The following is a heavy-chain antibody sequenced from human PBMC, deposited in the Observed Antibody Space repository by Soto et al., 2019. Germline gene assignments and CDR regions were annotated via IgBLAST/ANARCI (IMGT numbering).Heavy chain of an antibody. CDR3: ARGPPFH. J-gene: IGHJ4*02. Sequence: PSETLSLTCTVSGGSISSSSYYWGWIRQPPGKGLEWIGSIYYSGSTYYNPSLKSRVTISVDTSKNQFSLKLSSATAADTAVYYCARGPPFHWGQGTLVTVSS. CDR1: GGSISSSSYY. D-gene: IGHD3-16*01. CDR2: IYYSGST. V-gene: IGHV4-39*07.